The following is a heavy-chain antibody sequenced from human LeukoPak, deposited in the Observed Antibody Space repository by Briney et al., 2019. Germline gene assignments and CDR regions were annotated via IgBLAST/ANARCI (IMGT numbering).Heavy chain of an antibody. CDR2: IYYSGST. CDR3: ATAPYSSSWFNFDY. V-gene: IGHV4-31*03. Sequence: PSQTLSLTCTVSGGSISSGGYYWSWIRQHPGKGLEWIGYIYYSGSTYYNPSLKSRVTISVDTSKNQFSLKLSSVTAADTAVYYCATAPYSSSWFNFDYWGQGTLVTVSS. CDR1: GGSISSGGYY. J-gene: IGHJ4*02. D-gene: IGHD6-13*01.